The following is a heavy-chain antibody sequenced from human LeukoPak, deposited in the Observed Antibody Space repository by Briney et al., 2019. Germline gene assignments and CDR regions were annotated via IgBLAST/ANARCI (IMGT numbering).Heavy chain of an antibody. Sequence: SVKVSCKASGGTFSSYAISWVRQAPGQGLEWMGGIIPIFGTANYAQKFQGRVTITADESTSTAYMELSRLRSDDTAVYYCAREGFGSTAIREGYYYYYGMDVWGKGTTVTVSS. CDR3: AREGFGSTAIREGYYYYYGMDV. D-gene: IGHD2-21*02. CDR1: GGTFSSYA. CDR2: IIPIFGTA. J-gene: IGHJ6*04. V-gene: IGHV1-69*13.